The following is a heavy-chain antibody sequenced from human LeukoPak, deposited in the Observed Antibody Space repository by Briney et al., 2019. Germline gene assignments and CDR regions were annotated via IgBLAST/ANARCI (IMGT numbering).Heavy chain of an antibody. CDR1: GFTFTSYD. D-gene: IGHD4-17*01. CDR3: ANTGYGDRYYFDY. J-gene: IGHJ4*02. CDR2: ISYDGSNK. V-gene: IGHV3-30*18. Sequence: PSGSLTLSCTASGFTFTSYDMHWVRQAPGKGLEWVAVISYDGSNKYYPYSMNRRFTTSRDNYKNTLYLQMNSLRADDTVVYYCANTGYGDRYYFDYWGKGTLVTVSS.